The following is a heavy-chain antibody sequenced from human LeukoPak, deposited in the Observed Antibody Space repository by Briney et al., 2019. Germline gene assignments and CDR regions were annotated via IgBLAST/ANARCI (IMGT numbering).Heavy chain of an antibody. CDR3: ARDHSYYFGSQTSTLDV. CDR2: IYYTGSI. Sequence: SETLSLTCTISGASISTGGFYWTWIRQPPGEGLEWIGYIYYTGSIDYNASLKSRLTISLDTSKNRFSLKLNSVTAADTAVYYCARDHSYYFGSQTSTLDVWGQGTAVTVSS. CDR1: GASISTGGFY. D-gene: IGHD3-10*01. J-gene: IGHJ6*02. V-gene: IGHV4-31*03.